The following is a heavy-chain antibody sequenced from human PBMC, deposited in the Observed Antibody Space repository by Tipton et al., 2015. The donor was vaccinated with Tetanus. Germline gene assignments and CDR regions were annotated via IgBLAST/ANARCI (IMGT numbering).Heavy chain of an antibody. V-gene: IGHV4-39*07. CDR2: IYYSGST. D-gene: IGHD4-17*01. CDR3: ARDYDYGDYRPAEMPFDI. Sequence: TLSLTCTVSGGSISSSSYYWGWIRQPPGKGLEWIGSIYYSGSTYYNPSLKSRVTISVDTSKNQFSLKLRSVTAADTAVYYCARDYDYGDYRPAEMPFDIWGQGTMVTVSS. CDR1: GGSISSSSYY. J-gene: IGHJ3*02.